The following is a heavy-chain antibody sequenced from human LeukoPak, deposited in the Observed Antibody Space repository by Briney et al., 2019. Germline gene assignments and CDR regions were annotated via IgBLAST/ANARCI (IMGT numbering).Heavy chain of an antibody. D-gene: IGHD2-15*01. CDR2: IYYSGSY. CDR1: GGSISSGDYY. CDR3: ARDRSHVLQAEGWFDP. V-gene: IGHV4-30-4*01. Sequence: SETLSLTCTVSGGSISSGDYYWSWIRQPPGKGLEWIGYIYYSGSYYNNPSLKSGVTISVDTSKNQFSLKLSSVTAADTAVYYCARDRSHVLQAEGWFDPWGQGTLVTVSS. J-gene: IGHJ5*02.